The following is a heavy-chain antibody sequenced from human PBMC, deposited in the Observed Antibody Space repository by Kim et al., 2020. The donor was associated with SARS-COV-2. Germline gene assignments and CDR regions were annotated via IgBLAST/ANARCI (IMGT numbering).Heavy chain of an antibody. D-gene: IGHD6-19*01. Sequence: SQNSQGRSIMTRDTSASTAYMELSSLRSEDTAVYYCAREGSSGWSYYFDYWGQGTLVTVSS. J-gene: IGHJ4*02. CDR3: AREGSSGWSYYFDY. V-gene: IGHV1-3*01.